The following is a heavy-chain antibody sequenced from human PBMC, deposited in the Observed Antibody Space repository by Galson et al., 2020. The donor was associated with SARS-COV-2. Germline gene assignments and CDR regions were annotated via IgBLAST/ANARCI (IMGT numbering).Heavy chain of an antibody. J-gene: IGHJ6*02. CDR2: FYYIGGT. CDR1: GGSISSYY. D-gene: IGHD6-19*01. Sequence: SETLSLTFPVSGGSISSYYWSWIRQSPGKGLEWIGYFYYIGGTNYTPSLKSPVSLSVDTSKNPFSLKMSSVTAADTAVSYCARLAGYIIDWFDYYYNGIDVWGQGTTVTVSS. V-gene: IGHV4-59*08. CDR3: ARLAGYIIDWFDYYYNGIDV.